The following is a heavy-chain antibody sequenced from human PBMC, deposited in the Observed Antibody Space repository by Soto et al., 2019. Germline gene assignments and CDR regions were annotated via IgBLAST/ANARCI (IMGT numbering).Heavy chain of an antibody. V-gene: IGHV3-64*01. CDR2: ISTNGVST. D-gene: IGHD1-1*01. CDR1: GFNFSNYA. CDR3: TRRLGVATGPFDF. J-gene: IGHJ4*02. Sequence: GGSLRLSCAASGFNFSNYAMHWVRQAPGKGLEYVSAISTNGVSTYYANSVKGRFTVARDNSKNTLYLQMGSLKTDDMAVYYCTRRLGVATGPFDFWGLGTLVTVSS.